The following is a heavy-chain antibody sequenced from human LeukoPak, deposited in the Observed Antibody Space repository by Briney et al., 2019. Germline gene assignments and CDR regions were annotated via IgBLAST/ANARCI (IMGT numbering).Heavy chain of an antibody. V-gene: IGHV3-64*01. CDR2: ITLDGIST. CDR3: ARVAVPGTYDY. CDR1: GFPFRSYA. Sequence: GGSLRLSCAASGFPFRSYAMHWVRQAPGKGLEYVSAITLDGISTYYANSVKGRFTISRDNSKNALYLQMGSLRAEDMAVYYCARVAVPGTYDYWGQGTLVTVSS. D-gene: IGHD6-19*01. J-gene: IGHJ4*02.